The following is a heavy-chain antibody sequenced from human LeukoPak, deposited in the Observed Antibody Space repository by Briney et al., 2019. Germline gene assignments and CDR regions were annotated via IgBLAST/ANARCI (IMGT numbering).Heavy chain of an antibody. CDR1: GFTFSSYA. CDR2: ISYGGSNK. V-gene: IGHV3-30-3*01. D-gene: IGHD3-10*01. Sequence: GGSLRLSCAASGFTFSSYAMHWVRQAPGKGLEWVAVISYGGSNKYYADSVKGRFTISRDNSKNTLYLQMNSLRAEDTAVYYCARAFITMVRGAPGDYWGQGTLVTVSS. CDR3: ARAFITMVRGAPGDY. J-gene: IGHJ4*02.